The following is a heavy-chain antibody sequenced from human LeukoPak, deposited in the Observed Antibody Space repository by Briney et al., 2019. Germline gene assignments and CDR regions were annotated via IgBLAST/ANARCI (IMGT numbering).Heavy chain of an antibody. CDR2: IIQDGSEK. CDR1: GFTFSSYW. J-gene: IGHJ4*02. V-gene: IGHV3-7*05. CDR3: ARPFLQWLLFPDY. D-gene: IGHD3-3*01. Sequence: PGGSLRLSCAASGFTFSSYWMTWVRQAPGKGLEWVANIIQDGSEKYYVDSVKGRSTISRDNAKNALYLQMNSLRAEDTAVYYCARPFLQWLLFPDYWGQGTLVTVSS.